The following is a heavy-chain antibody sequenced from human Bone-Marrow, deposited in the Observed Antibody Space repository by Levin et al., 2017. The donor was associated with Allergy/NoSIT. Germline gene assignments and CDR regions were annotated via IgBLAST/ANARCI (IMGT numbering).Heavy chain of an antibody. CDR1: GLTFSSSW. Sequence: ASVKVSCAASGLTFSSSWMSWVRQAPGKGLEWVAMINQDGSAKYYVGSVKGRFTISRDNAKNSLYLQMNSLRAEDTAVFYCARGGGSGIDYWGQGTLVTVSS. CDR2: INQDGSAK. V-gene: IGHV3-7*01. D-gene: IGHD3-10*01. J-gene: IGHJ4*02. CDR3: ARGGGSGIDY.